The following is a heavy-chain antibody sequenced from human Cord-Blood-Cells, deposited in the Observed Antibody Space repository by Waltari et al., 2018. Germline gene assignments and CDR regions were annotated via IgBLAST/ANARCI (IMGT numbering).Heavy chain of an antibody. CDR3: ASTSDSSSSNY. CDR2: IYYSGST. Sequence: QVQLQESGPGLVKPSETLSLTCTVSGGSISSYYWRWIRQPPGKGLEWIGYIYYSGSTNYNPSLKSRVTISVDTSKNQFSLKLSSVTAADTAVYYCASTSDSSSSNYWGQGTLVTISS. CDR1: GGSISSYY. V-gene: IGHV4-59*01. J-gene: IGHJ4*02. D-gene: IGHD6-6*01.